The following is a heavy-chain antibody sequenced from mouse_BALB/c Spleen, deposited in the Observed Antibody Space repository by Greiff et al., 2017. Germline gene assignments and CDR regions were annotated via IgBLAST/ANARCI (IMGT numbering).Heavy chain of an antibody. CDR2: IDPANGNT. CDR3: ARPTTVDAMDY. CDR1: GFNIKDTY. D-gene: IGHD1-1*01. Sequence: EVKVVESGAELVKPGASVKLSCTASGFNIKDTYMHWVKQRPEQGLEWIGRIDPANGNTKYDPKFQGKATITADTSSNTAYLQLSSLTSEDTAVYYCARPTTVDAMDYWGQGTSVTVSS. V-gene: IGHV14-3*02. J-gene: IGHJ4*01.